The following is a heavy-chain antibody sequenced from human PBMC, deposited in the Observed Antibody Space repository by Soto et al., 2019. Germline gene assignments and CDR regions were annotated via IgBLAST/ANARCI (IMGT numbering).Heavy chain of an antibody. D-gene: IGHD2-2*02. Sequence: SETLSLTCTVSGYSISSGYYWGWIRQPPGKGLEWIGSIYHSGSTYYNPSLKSRVTISVDTSKNQFSLKLSSVTAADTAVYYCARDGYQLLYDAFDIWGQGTMVTVSS. CDR1: GYSISSGYY. CDR2: IYHSGST. CDR3: ARDGYQLLYDAFDI. V-gene: IGHV4-38-2*02. J-gene: IGHJ3*02.